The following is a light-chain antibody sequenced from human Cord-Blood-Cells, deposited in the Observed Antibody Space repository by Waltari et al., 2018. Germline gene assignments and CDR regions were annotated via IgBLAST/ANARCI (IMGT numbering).Light chain of an antibody. CDR2: VAS. J-gene: IGKJ4*01. CDR1: QGISSY. CDR3: QQYYSYPLT. V-gene: IGKV1-8*01. Sequence: AIRMTQSPSSFSASTGDRVTITCRASQGISSYLAWYQQKPGKAPKLLIYVASTLQSGVPSRVSGSGSGTDFTLTSSCLQSEDFATYYCQQYYSYPLTFGGGTKVEIK.